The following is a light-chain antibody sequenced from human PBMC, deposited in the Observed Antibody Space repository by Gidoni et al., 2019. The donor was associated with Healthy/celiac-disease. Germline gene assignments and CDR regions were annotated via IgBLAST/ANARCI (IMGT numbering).Light chain of an antibody. V-gene: IGKV3-20*01. J-gene: IGKJ4*01. CDR1: QSVSSSY. CDR3: QQQGT. Sequence: EIVLTQSPGTLSLSPGERATLSCRASQSVSSSYLAWYQQKPGQAPRLLIYGASSRATGIPDRFSGSGSGTDFTLTISRLEPEDFAVYYCQQQGTFGGXTKVEIK. CDR2: GAS.